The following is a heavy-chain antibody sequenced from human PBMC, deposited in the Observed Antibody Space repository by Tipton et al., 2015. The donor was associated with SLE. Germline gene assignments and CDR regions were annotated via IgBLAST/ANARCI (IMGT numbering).Heavy chain of an antibody. J-gene: IGHJ4*02. CDR2: ISSSSSYI. Sequence: VQLVQSGGGLVKPGGSLRLSCAASGFTFSSYSMNLVRQAPGKGLEWVSSISSSSSYIYYADSVKGRFTISRDNAKNSLYLQMNRLRAEDTAVYYCARDKQSSGGFDYWGQGTLVTVSS. CDR1: GFTFSSYS. D-gene: IGHD6-19*01. V-gene: IGHV3-21*03. CDR3: ARDKQSSGGFDY.